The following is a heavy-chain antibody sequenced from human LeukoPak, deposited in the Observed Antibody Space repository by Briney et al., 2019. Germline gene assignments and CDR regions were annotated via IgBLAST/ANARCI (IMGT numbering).Heavy chain of an antibody. J-gene: IGHJ4*02. CDR2: ISDDGKYI. V-gene: IGHV3-21*01. CDR3: ARDASQIGGDCPDY. D-gene: IGHD2-21*02. Sequence: GGSLRLSCAASGFTFSRYSMNWVRQAPGKGLEWVSSISDDGKYIYYADSVKGRFTISRDNAKNSLYLQMNSLRAEDTAVYYCARDASQIGGDCPDYWGQGTLVTVSS. CDR1: GFTFSRYS.